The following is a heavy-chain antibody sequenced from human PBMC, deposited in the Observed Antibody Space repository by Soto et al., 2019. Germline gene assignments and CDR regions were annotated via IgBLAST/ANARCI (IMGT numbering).Heavy chain of an antibody. D-gene: IGHD6-13*01. CDR1: GFTVSGNY. CDR2: ISGNSRDT. V-gene: IGHV3-11*03. Sequence: QVQLLESGGALVKPGGSLRLSCAASGFTVSGNYMGWIRQPPGKGLEWISYISGNSRDTNHADSVKGRFTISRDNAKNSLYLQMNSLRVEDTAVYFCATGQQVRMADIWGQGTMVTVSA. J-gene: IGHJ3*02. CDR3: ATGQQVRMADI.